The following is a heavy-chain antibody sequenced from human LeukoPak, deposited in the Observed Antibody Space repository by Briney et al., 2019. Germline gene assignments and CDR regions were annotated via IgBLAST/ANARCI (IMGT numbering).Heavy chain of an antibody. V-gene: IGHV3-15*01. D-gene: IGHD1-26*01. CDR2: IKSKTDDGTT. Sequence: GGSLRLSCAASGFTFSNAWMSWVRQAPGKGLEWVGRIKSKTDDGTTDYAAPVKGRFTISRDDSKNTLHLQMNSLKTEDTAVYYCTTILDWGQGTLVTVSS. CDR1: GFTFSNAW. J-gene: IGHJ4*02. CDR3: TTILD.